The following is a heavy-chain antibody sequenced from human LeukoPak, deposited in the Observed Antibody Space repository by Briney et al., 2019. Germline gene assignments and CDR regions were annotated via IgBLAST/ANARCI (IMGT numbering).Heavy chain of an antibody. J-gene: IGHJ4*02. CDR3: TRLNLEGVVYYFDY. D-gene: IGHD3-3*01. CDR2: IRFKAYGGTT. Sequence: GGSLRLSCTASGFTFGDYAMGWVRQAPGKGLEWVGFIRFKAYGGTTEYAASVKGRFTISRDDSKSIAYLQMDSLKIGDTAVYYCTRLNLEGVVYYFDYWGQGTLVTVSS. V-gene: IGHV3-49*04. CDR1: GFTFGDYA.